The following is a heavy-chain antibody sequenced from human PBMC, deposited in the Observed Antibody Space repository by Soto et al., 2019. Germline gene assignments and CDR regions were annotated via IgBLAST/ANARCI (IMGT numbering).Heavy chain of an antibody. J-gene: IGHJ4*02. CDR2: IYPGDSDT. CDR3: ASTRIAVAGYFFDY. CDR1: GYSFTSYW. D-gene: IGHD6-19*01. V-gene: IGHV5-51*01. Sequence: GESLKICWKGSGYSFTSYWIGWVRQMPGKGLEGLGIIYPGDSDTRYSPSFQGQVTISADKSISTAYLQWSSLKASDTAMYYCASTRIAVAGYFFDYWGQGTLVTVSS.